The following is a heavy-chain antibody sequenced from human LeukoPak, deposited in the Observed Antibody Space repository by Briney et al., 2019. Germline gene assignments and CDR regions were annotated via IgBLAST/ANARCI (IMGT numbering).Heavy chain of an antibody. CDR2: IYYSGST. CDR1: GGSISSSSYY. V-gene: IGHV4-39*07. D-gene: IGHD4-23*01. J-gene: IGHJ5*02. CDR3: ARETDYGGNSGCWFDP. Sequence: SETLSLTCTVSGGSISSSSYYWGWIRQPPGKGLEWIGSIYYSGSTNYNPSLKSRVTISVDTSKNQFSLKLSSVTAADTAVYYCARETDYGGNSGCWFDPWGQGTLVTVSS.